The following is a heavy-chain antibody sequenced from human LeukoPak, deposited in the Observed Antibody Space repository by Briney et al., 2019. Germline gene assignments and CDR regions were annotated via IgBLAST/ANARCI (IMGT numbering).Heavy chain of an antibody. V-gene: IGHV4-34*01. CDR1: GGSFSGYY. D-gene: IGHD3-22*01. Sequence: PSETLSLTCAVYGGSFSGYYWSWIRQPPGKGLEWIGEINHSGSTNYNPSLKNRVTISVDTSKNQFSLELSSVTAADTAVYYCARGLWGYYDSSGYYSYWGQGTLVTVSS. CDR2: INHSGST. CDR3: ARGLWGYYDSSGYYSY. J-gene: IGHJ4*02.